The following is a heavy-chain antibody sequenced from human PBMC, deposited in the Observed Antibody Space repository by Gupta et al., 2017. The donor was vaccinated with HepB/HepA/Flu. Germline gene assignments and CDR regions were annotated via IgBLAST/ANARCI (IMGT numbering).Heavy chain of an antibody. Sequence: QVQLQQWGAGLLKPSETLSLTCAVYGGCFSGYYWSWLRQPPGKVLEWIGEINHSGSTNSNPSLRSRVTISVDTSKSQFSVKLGSVTAADTAVYYCGRGYPESVWFGELRASWFDPWGQGTLVTVSS. CDR2: INHSGST. V-gene: IGHV4-34*01. J-gene: IGHJ5*02. CDR3: GRGYPESVWFGELRASWFDP. CDR1: GGCFSGYY. D-gene: IGHD3-10*01.